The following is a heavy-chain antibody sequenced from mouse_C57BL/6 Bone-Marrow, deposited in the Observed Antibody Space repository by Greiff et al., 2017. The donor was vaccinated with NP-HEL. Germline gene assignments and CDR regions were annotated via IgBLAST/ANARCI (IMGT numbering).Heavy chain of an antibody. Sequence: VQLQETGAELVRPGASVTLSCKASGYTFTDYEMHWVKQTPVHGLAWIGAIDPETGGTAYNQKFKGKAILTADKSSSTAYMELRSLTSEDSAVYYCTIRGVDYWGQGTTLTVSS. V-gene: IGHV1-15*01. D-gene: IGHD1-1*01. CDR2: IDPETGGT. CDR1: GYTFTDYE. CDR3: TIRGVDY. J-gene: IGHJ2*01.